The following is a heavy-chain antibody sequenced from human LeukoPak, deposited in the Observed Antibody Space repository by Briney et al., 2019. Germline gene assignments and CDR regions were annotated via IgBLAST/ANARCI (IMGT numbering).Heavy chain of an antibody. V-gene: IGHV4-39*07. CDR3: ARSVEGYCSGGSCYSYSYYMDV. J-gene: IGHJ6*03. Sequence: PSETLSLTCIVSGGSISSSSYYWGWIRQPPGMGLEWIGCIYYSGTTYYNPSLKGRVTISVDTSKNQFSLKLSSVTAADTAVYYCARSVEGYCSGGSCYSYSYYMDVWGKGTTVTVSS. D-gene: IGHD2-15*01. CDR2: IYYSGTT. CDR1: GGSISSSSYY.